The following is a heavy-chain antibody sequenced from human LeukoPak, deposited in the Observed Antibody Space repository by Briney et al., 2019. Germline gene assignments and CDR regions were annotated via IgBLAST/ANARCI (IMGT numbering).Heavy chain of an antibody. CDR1: GFTFSSYA. Sequence: GSLRLSCAASGFTFSSYAMHWVRQAPGKGLEWVAVISYDGSNKYYADSVKGRFTISRGNSKNTLYLQMNSLRAEDTAVYYCARDHGGWELVDAFDIWGQGTMVTVSS. J-gene: IGHJ3*02. D-gene: IGHD1-26*01. CDR3: ARDHGGWELVDAFDI. V-gene: IGHV3-30*04. CDR2: ISYDGSNK.